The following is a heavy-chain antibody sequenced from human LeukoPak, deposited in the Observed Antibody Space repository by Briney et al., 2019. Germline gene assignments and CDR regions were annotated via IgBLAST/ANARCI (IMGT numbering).Heavy chain of an antibody. D-gene: IGHD6-19*01. J-gene: IGHJ4*02. CDR3: AKEADSSGWYCDN. CDR1: GFSFSDYD. CDR2: ISTSSTTI. Sequence: GGSLRLSCAASGFSFSDYDMNWVRQAPGKGLEWVAWISTSSTTIYYADSVKGRFTISRDNSKNTLYLQMNSLRAEDTAVYFCAKEADSSGWYCDNWGQGTLVTVSS. V-gene: IGHV3-48*01.